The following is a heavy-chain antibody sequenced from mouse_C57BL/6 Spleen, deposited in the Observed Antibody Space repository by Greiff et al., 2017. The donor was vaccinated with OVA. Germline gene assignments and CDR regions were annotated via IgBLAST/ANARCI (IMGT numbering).Heavy chain of an antibody. CDR2: INPNNGGT. J-gene: IGHJ3*01. V-gene: IGHV1-26*01. Sequence: VQLQQSGPELVKPGASVKISCKASGYTFTDYYMNWVKQSHGKSLEWIGDINPNNGGTSYNQKFKGKATLTVDKSSSTAYMELRSLTSEDSAVYYCSRTIFYDGYHGAWFAYWGQGTLVTVSA. D-gene: IGHD2-3*01. CDR1: GYTFTDYY. CDR3: SRTIFYDGYHGAWFAY.